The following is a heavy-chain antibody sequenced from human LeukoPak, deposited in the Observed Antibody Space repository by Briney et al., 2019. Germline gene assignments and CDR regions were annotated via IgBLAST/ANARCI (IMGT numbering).Heavy chain of an antibody. D-gene: IGHD4-17*01. Sequence: GRSLRLSCAASGFTFDDYAMHWVRQAPGKGLEWVSGISWNSGSIGYADSVKGRFTISRDNAKNSLYLQMNSLRAEDTAVYYCARWENGDYGGFDYWGQGTLVTVSS. CDR2: ISWNSGSI. J-gene: IGHJ4*02. CDR3: ARWENGDYGGFDY. V-gene: IGHV3-9*01. CDR1: GFTFDDYA.